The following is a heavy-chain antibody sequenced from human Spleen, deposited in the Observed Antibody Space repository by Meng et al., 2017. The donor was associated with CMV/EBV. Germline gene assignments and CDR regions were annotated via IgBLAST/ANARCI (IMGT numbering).Heavy chain of an antibody. CDR3: ARGTAYYYGIDV. Sequence: GGSMRLSCAASGFIFDSHGMHWVRQAPGKGLEWVSFVQSQVTSKFYGDSVRGRFTISRDNSNNTVYLQINNLRPDDTAVYYCARGTAYYYGIDVWGQGTTVTVSS. V-gene: IGHV3-30*02. J-gene: IGHJ6*02. CDR2: VQSQVTSK. D-gene: IGHD2-21*02. CDR1: GFIFDSHG.